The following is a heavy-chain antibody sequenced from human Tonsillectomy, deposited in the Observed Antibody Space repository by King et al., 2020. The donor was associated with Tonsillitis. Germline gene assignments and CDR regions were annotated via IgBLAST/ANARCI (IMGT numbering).Heavy chain of an antibody. V-gene: IGHV3-23*04. CDR1: GFTFSSFA. CDR3: AKEPYDSSGYPFDY. Sequence: VQLVESGGGLVQPGGSLRLTCAASGFTFSSFAMTWVRQAPGKGLEWVSAIIGMGGITYYADSVKGRFTISRDNSKNTPYLQVNSLRAEDTAVYYCAKEPYDSSGYPFDYWGQGTLVTVSS. D-gene: IGHD3-22*01. J-gene: IGHJ4*02. CDR2: IIGMGGIT.